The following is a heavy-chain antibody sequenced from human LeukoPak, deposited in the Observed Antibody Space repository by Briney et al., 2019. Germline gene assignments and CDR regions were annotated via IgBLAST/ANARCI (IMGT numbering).Heavy chain of an antibody. Sequence: GGSLRLSCAASGFTVSSNYMNWVRQAPGKGLEWVSVLYRGGSTYYADSVKGRFTISRDTSKNTVYLQMNSLRAEDTAVYYCARGGDSSGSVRTAFDIWGQGTMVTVSS. V-gene: IGHV3-53*01. J-gene: IGHJ3*02. CDR1: GFTVSSNY. CDR3: ARGGDSSGSVRTAFDI. CDR2: LYRGGST. D-gene: IGHD3-22*01.